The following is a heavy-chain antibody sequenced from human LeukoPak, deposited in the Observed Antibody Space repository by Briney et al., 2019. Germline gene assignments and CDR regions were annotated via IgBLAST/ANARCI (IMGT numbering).Heavy chain of an antibody. D-gene: IGHD6-19*01. CDR3: ARDQAGIAVAGTPWYYYGMDV. V-gene: IGHV3-11*06. CDR1: GFTLSDYY. J-gene: IGHJ6*04. CDR2: ISSSSSYT. Sequence: GGSLRLSCAASGFTLSDYYMSWIRQAPGKGLEWVSYISSSSSYTNYADSVKGRFTISRDNAKNSLYLQMNSLRAEDTAVYYCARDQAGIAVAGTPWYYYGMDVWGKGTTVTVSS.